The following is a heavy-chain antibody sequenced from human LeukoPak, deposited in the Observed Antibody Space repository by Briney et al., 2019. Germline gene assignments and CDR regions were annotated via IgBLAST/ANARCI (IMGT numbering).Heavy chain of an antibody. Sequence: PGRSLRLSCAASGFTFSSYAMHWVRQAPGKGLEWVAIISYDGNNNYYADSVKGRFTISRDNSKNTLYLQINSLRVEDTAVYYCARGGPGGDCCDYWGQGTLVTVSS. D-gene: IGHD2-21*02. CDR2: ISYDGNNN. CDR1: GFTFSSYA. V-gene: IGHV3-30*04. CDR3: ARGGPGGDCCDY. J-gene: IGHJ4*02.